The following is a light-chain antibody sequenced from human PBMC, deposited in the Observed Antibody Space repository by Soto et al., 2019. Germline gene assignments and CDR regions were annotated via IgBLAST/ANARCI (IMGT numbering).Light chain of an antibody. J-gene: IGLJ1*01. Sequence: QSALRQPASVSWSPGQSITISCTGTSSDVGGYNYVSWYQQHPGKAPKLMIYEVSNRPSGVSNRFSGSKSDNTASLTISGLQAEDEADYYCSSYTSFSTYVFGTGTKV. CDR2: EVS. CDR3: SSYTSFSTYV. CDR1: SSDVGGYNY. V-gene: IGLV2-14*01.